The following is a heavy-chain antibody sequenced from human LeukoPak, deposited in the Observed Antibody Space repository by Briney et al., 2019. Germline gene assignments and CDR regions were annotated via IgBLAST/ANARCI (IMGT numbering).Heavy chain of an antibody. D-gene: IGHD5-24*01. CDR3: TRVGYIDEGIDY. J-gene: IGHJ4*02. CDR2: ISYDGSNR. CDR1: GFSFSNYA. V-gene: IGHV3-30-3*01. Sequence: GGSLRLSCVVSGFSFSNYALHWVRQAPGKGLEWVAIISYDGSNRYYPGSVKGRFTISRDNSKNTLYLQMNSLRAEDTAIYYCTRVGYIDEGIDYWGQGTLVTVSS.